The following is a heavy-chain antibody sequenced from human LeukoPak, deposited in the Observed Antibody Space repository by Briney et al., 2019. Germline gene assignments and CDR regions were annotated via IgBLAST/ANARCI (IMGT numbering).Heavy chain of an antibody. V-gene: IGHV3-23*01. Sequence: GGSLRLSCAASGFTFSNCAMSWVRQAPGKGLEWVSAVSDGGDTTYCADSVKGRFTISRDNSKNTVDLEMNSLRAEDTALYYCVKEVRGKSYGDYWGQGTLVTVSS. CDR1: GFTFSNCA. J-gene: IGHJ4*02. CDR2: VSDGGDTT. CDR3: VKEVRGKSYGDY. D-gene: IGHD5-18*01.